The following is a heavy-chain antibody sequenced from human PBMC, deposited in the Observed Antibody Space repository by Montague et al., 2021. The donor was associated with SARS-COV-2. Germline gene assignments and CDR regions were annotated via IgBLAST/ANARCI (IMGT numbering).Heavy chain of an antibody. D-gene: IGHD3-9*01. CDR2: IDWDDDK. Sequence: PALVKPSQTLTLTCTFSGFSLSTSGMCVSWICQPPGKALEWLALIDWDDDKYYSTSLKTRLTISKDTSKNQVVLTMTNMDPVDTATYYCARIRDYDILTGSYSGFDCWGQGTLVTVSS. CDR3: ARIRDYDILTGSYSGFDC. CDR1: GFSLSTSGMC. J-gene: IGHJ5*01. V-gene: IGHV2-70*01.